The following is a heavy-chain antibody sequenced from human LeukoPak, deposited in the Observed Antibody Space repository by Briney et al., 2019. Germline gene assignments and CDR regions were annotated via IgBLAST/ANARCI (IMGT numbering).Heavy chain of an antibody. D-gene: IGHD2-2*01. J-gene: IGHJ4*02. Sequence: GESLKISCKGSGYSFTSYWISWVRQMPGKGLEWMGRIDPSDSYTNYSPSFQGHVTISADKSISTAYLQWSSLKASDTAMYYCARSAYCSSTSCYALGAAADKSDYWGQGTLVTVSS. CDR2: IDPSDSYT. CDR1: GYSFTSYW. CDR3: ARSAYCSSTSCYALGAAADKSDY. V-gene: IGHV5-10-1*01.